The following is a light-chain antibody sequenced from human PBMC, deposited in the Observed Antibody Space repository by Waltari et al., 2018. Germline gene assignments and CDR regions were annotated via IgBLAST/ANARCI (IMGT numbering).Light chain of an antibody. CDR3: QQFVSSPRT. CDR1: QSVSNNY. V-gene: IGKV3-20*01. CDR2: GTS. J-gene: IGKJ1*01. Sequence: VLTQSPGPLSLSPGQKATPPCRASQSVSNNYLLWYQQKPGQAPRVLIYGTSNRATGIPDRFSGSGSGTDFTLTISRLEPEDFAVYYCQQFVSSPRTFGQGTKVEFK.